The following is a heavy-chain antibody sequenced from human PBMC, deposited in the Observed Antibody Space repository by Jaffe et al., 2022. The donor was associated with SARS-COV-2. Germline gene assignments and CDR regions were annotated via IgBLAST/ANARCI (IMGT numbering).Heavy chain of an antibody. CDR3: ARGGHYGDYEFDY. V-gene: IGHV4-59*01. CDR2: IYYSGST. J-gene: IGHJ4*02. D-gene: IGHD4-17*01. CDR1: GGSISSYY. Sequence: QVQLQESGPGLVKPSETLSLTCTVSGGSISSYYWSWIRQPPGKGLEWIGYIYYSGSTNYNPSLKSRVTISVDTSKNQFSLKLSSVTAADTAVYYCARGGHYGDYEFDYWGQGTLVTVSS.